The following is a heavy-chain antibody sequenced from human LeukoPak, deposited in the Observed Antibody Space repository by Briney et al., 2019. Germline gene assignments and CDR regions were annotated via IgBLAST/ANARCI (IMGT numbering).Heavy chain of an antibody. CDR2: ISSSSSYI. D-gene: IGHD3-3*01. Sequence: GGSLRLSCAASGFTFSSYSMNWVRQAPGKGLEWVSSISSSSSYIYYADSVKGRFTISRDNAKNSLYLQMNSLRAEDTAVYYCARNDEGSYDFWSGYYVHHYFDYWGQGTLVTVSS. V-gene: IGHV3-21*01. CDR3: ARNDEGSYDFWSGYYVHHYFDY. J-gene: IGHJ4*02. CDR1: GFTFSSYS.